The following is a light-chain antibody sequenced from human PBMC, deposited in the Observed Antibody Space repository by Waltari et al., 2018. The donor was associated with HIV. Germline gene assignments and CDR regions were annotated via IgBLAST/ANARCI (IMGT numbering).Light chain of an antibody. Sequence: QSVLTQPPSVSAAPGPKVPISCSGSTPNLEDNYVSLYQKLPGTAPKLLIYENNQRPSGIPDRFSGSKSATSATLDITGLQTGDEADYYCGTWDTSLTSGYVFGTGTKVTVL. CDR3: GTWDTSLTSGYV. CDR2: ENN. J-gene: IGLJ1*01. CDR1: TPNLEDNY. V-gene: IGLV1-51*02.